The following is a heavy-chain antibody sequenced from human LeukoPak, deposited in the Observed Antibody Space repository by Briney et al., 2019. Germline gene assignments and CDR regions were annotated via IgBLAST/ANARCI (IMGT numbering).Heavy chain of an antibody. Sequence: GASVKVSCKASGYTFTGYYMHWVRQAPGQGLEWMGWINPNSGGTNYAQKFQGRVTMTRDTSISTAYMELSRLRSDDTAVYYCARAWVGEDYYYYYGMDVWGQGTTVTVSS. J-gene: IGHJ6*02. CDR3: ARAWVGEDYYYYYGMDV. CDR2: INPNSGGT. CDR1: GYTFTGYY. V-gene: IGHV1-2*02. D-gene: IGHD1-26*01.